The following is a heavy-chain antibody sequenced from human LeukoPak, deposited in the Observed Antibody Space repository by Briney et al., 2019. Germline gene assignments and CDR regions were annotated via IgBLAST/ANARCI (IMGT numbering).Heavy chain of an antibody. V-gene: IGHV4-38-2*02. J-gene: IGHJ4*02. CDR2: IYHSGST. Sequence: PSETLSLTCTVSGYSISSGYYWGWIRQPPGKGLEWIGSIYHSGSTYYNPSLKSRVTISVDTSKNQFSLKLSSVTAADTAVYYCARQPWSYGPPYFDYWGQGTLVTVSS. CDR1: GYSISSGYY. D-gene: IGHD5-18*01. CDR3: ARQPWSYGPPYFDY.